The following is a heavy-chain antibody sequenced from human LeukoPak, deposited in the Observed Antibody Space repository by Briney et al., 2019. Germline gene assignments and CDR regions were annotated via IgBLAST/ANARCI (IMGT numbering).Heavy chain of an antibody. CDR2: IIPIFGTA. Sequence: SVKVSCKASGGTFSSYVTSWVRQAPGQGLEWMGGIIPIFGTANYAQKFQGRVTITADESTSTAYMELSSLRSEDTAVYYGARDGGYGSGSYYYMDVWGKGTTVTVSS. V-gene: IGHV1-69*13. D-gene: IGHD3-10*01. J-gene: IGHJ6*03. CDR1: GGTFSSYV. CDR3: ARDGGYGSGSYYYMDV.